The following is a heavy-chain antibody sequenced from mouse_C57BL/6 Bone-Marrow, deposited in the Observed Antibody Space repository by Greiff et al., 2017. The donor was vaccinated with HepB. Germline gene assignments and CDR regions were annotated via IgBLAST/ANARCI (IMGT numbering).Heavy chain of an antibody. Sequence: EVQVVESGGGLVKPGGSLKLSCAASGFTFSSYAMSWVRQTPEKRLEWVATISDGGSYTCYPDNVKGRFTISRDNAKNNLYLQMSHLKSEDTAMYYCARWRYYGSIWYFDVWGTGTTVTVSS. V-gene: IGHV5-4*01. CDR2: ISDGGSYT. CDR1: GFTFSSYA. D-gene: IGHD1-1*01. J-gene: IGHJ1*03. CDR3: ARWRYYGSIWYFDV.